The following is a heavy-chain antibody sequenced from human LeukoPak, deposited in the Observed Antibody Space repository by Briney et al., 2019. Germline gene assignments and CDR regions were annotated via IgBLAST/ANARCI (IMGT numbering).Heavy chain of an antibody. CDR2: IIPIFGTA. Sequence: SVKVSCKDSGGTFSSYAISWVRQAPGQGLEWMGGIIPIFGTANYAQKFQGRVTITADESTSTAYMELSSLRSEDTAVYYCARDKTGITMIVGGEFDYWGQGTLVTVSS. D-gene: IGHD3-22*01. CDR3: ARDKTGITMIVGGEFDY. CDR1: GGTFSSYA. V-gene: IGHV1-69*13. J-gene: IGHJ4*02.